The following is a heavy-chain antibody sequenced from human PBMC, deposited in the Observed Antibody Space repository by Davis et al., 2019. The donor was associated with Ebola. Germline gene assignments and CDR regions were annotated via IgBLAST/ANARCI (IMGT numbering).Heavy chain of an antibody. D-gene: IGHD2-21*02. CDR3: ARVRYCGGDCSKNYYYGMDV. J-gene: IGHJ6*04. V-gene: IGHV4-59*01. Sequence: SETLSLTCTVSGDSISSYYWSWIRQPPGKGLEWIGYISYSGSTTYSPSLKSRVTISLDTSKNQFSLKLNSLTAADTAVYYCARVRYCGGDCSKNYYYGMDVWGKGTTVTVSS. CDR2: ISYSGST. CDR1: GDSISSYY.